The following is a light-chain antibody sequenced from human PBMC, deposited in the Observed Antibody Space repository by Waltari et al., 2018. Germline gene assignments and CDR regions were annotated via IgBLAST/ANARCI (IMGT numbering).Light chain of an antibody. Sequence: DIQLTQSPSFLSASVGDRVTITCRASQGISSYLAWYQQKPGKAPKLLIYAASTLQSGVPSRFSGSGSGTEFTITISSLQPEDFATYYCQQLNSFGGGTKVEIK. CDR3: QQLNS. CDR1: QGISSY. CDR2: AAS. V-gene: IGKV1-9*01. J-gene: IGKJ4*01.